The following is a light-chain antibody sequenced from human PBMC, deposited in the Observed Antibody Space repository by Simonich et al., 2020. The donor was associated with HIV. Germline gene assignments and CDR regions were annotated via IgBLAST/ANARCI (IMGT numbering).Light chain of an antibody. CDR3: QQYNNWPIT. Sequence: EIVMTQSPATLSVSPGERATLSCRASQSVNSNLAWYQQKPGQAPRLLIYGASTRATGIPARFSGGGSGTEFTLTISSLQSEDFAVYYCQQYNNWPITFGQGTRLEIK. CDR1: QSVNSN. J-gene: IGKJ5*01. CDR2: GAS. V-gene: IGKV3-15*01.